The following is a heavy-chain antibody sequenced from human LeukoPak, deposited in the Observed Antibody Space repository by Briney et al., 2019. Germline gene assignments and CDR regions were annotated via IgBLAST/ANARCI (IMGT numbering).Heavy chain of an antibody. CDR2: IDWNGGRR. CDR1: GFTFSSYW. D-gene: IGHD3-22*01. J-gene: IGHJ4*02. Sequence: PGGSLRLSCAASGFTFSSYWLSGVRQPPGKGLECGSGIDWNGGRRGCADSVKGRFTISRDNAKNSLSLQMTNLRAEATALYSCASVPDDASGNSRYYFDSWGQGTLVTVSS. CDR3: ASVPDDASGNSRYYFDS. V-gene: IGHV3-20*04.